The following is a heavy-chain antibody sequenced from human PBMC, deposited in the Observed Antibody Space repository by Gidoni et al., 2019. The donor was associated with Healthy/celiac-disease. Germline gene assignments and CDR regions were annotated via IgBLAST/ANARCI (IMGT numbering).Heavy chain of an antibody. CDR1: GLPLSTSGMW. CDR3: ARSLAVAGRIDP. D-gene: IGHD6-19*01. J-gene: IGHJ5*02. V-gene: IGHV2-70*15. CDR2: IDWDDDK. Sequence: QVTLRDSGPALVKPTQTLTLTRTFSGLPLSTSGMWVSWIRQPPATALEWLARIDWDDDKYYSTSLKTRLTISKDTSKNQVVLTMTNMDPVDTATYYCARSLAVAGRIDPWGQGTLVTVSS.